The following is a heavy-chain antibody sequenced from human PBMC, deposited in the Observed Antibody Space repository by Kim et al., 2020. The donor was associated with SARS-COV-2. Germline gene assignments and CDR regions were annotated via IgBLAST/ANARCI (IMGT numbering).Heavy chain of an antibody. D-gene: IGHD3-10*01. CDR2: FSLDTNRI. CDR1: GFTFDLYA. Sequence: GGSLRLSCAFSGFTFDLYAMHWVRQAPGKGLEWVSGFSLDTNRIDYADSVKGRFTVSRDKAKNSLYLQMNSLRAEDTALYYCGKDLKPGGLDVWGQGTTVTVSS. V-gene: IGHV3-9*01. CDR3: GKDLKPGGLDV. J-gene: IGHJ6*02.